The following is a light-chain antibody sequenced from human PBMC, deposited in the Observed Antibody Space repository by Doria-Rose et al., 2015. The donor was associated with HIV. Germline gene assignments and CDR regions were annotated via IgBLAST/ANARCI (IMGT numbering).Light chain of an antibody. CDR3: QKYDSAPLT. CDR2: GAS. J-gene: IGKJ5*01. V-gene: IGKV1-27*01. Sequence: DIQMTQSPSSLSASVGDRVTITCRASQGITDRLAWYQQRPGRVPKLLIYGASTLQSGVPSRFNGSGSGTDFTLTTTSLQPEDVATYFCQKYDSAPLTFGQGTRLDI. CDR1: QGITDR.